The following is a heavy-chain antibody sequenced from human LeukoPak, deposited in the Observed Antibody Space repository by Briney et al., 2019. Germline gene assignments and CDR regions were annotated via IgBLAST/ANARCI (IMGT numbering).Heavy chain of an antibody. Sequence: GGSLRLSCAASGFTFSSYAMSWVRQAPGQGLEWVSAIGGSGGSTYYADSVKGRFTISRDNSKNTLYLQMNSLRAEDTAVYYCAKFLPTHIVVANYYFDYWGQGTLVTVSS. D-gene: IGHD2-21*01. V-gene: IGHV3-23*01. CDR3: AKFLPTHIVVANYYFDY. CDR2: IGGSGGST. J-gene: IGHJ4*02. CDR1: GFTFSSYA.